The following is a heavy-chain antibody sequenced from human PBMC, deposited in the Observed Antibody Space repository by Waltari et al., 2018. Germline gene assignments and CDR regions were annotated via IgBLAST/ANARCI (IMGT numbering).Heavy chain of an antibody. V-gene: IGHV4-38-2*02. D-gene: IGHD6-13*01. Sequence: QVQLQESGPGLVKPSETLSLTCAVSGYSISSGYYWGWIRQPPGKGLEGIGSIYHSGSTYYNPSLKSRVTISVDTSKNQFSLKLSSVTAADTAVYYCARDLRSYSSSWYDYYYYYGMDVWGQGTTVTVSS. CDR2: IYHSGST. CDR1: GYSISSGYY. CDR3: ARDLRSYSSSWYDYYYYYGMDV. J-gene: IGHJ6*02.